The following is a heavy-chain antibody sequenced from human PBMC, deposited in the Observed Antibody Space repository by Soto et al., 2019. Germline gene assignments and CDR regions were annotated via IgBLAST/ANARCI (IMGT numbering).Heavy chain of an antibody. CDR2: IIPIFGTA. J-gene: IGHJ5*02. Sequence: ASVKVSYTASRGTFSSYAISWVRQAPGQGLEWMGGIIPIFGTANYAQKFQGRVTITAGESTSTAYMELSSLRSEDTAVYYCARDQNYDFWSGYSFDPWGQGTLVTVSS. CDR1: RGTFSSYA. V-gene: IGHV1-69*13. CDR3: ARDQNYDFWSGYSFDP. D-gene: IGHD3-3*01.